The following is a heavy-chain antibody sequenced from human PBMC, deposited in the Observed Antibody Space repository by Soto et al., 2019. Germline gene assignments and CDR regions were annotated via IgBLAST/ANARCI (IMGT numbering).Heavy chain of an antibody. CDR2: INPDSGDT. J-gene: IGHJ4*02. V-gene: IGHV1-2*02. CDR3: ARSVSFTTPSPDF. Sequence: GASVKVSCKASGYTFTGYYMHWVRQAPGQGLEWVGWINPDSGDTNYAQKFQGRVTVTRDTSINTAYMEVNGLRSDDTAVYYCARSVSFTTPSPDFWGQGTLVTVSS. D-gene: IGHD1-1*01. CDR1: GYTFTGYY.